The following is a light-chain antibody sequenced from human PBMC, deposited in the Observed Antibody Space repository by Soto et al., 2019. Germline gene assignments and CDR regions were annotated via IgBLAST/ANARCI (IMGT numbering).Light chain of an antibody. J-gene: IGLJ2*01. CDR3: GTWDSSLSAGV. CDR2: ENN. CDR1: SSNIGNNY. Sequence: QSVLTQPPSVSAAPGQKVTISCSGSSSNIGNNYVSWYQQLPGTAPKLLIYENNKRPSGIPDRFSGSKSGTSATLGITGLQTGDEADCYCGTWDSSLSAGVFGGGTQLTVL. V-gene: IGLV1-51*02.